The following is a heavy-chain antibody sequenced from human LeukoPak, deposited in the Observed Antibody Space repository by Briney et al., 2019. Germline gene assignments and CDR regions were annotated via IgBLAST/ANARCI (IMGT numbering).Heavy chain of an antibody. J-gene: IGHJ6*03. V-gene: IGHV3-64*01. CDR2: ISSNGGST. CDR3: AKEMSGWFGELLSYYMDV. Sequence: GGSLRLSCAASGFTFSSYAMHWVRQAPGKGLEYVSAISSNGGSTYYANSVKGRFTISRDNSKNTLYLQMNSLRAEDTAVYYCAKEMSGWFGELLSYYMDVWGKGTTVTISS. D-gene: IGHD3-10*01. CDR1: GFTFSSYA.